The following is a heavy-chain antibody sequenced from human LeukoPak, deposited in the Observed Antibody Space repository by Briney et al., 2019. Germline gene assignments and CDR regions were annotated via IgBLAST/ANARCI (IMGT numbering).Heavy chain of an antibody. CDR2: TYYRSEWYT. CDR3: ARLGSGSNY. Sequence: SQTLSLTCAISGESLSSNSAAWIWIRQSPSRGLEWLGRTYYRSEWYTEYAVSVKSRITINPDTSKNQFSLQLSSVNPEDTAVYYCARLGSGSNYWGQGTLVTVSS. D-gene: IGHD3-10*01. CDR1: GESLSSNSAA. J-gene: IGHJ4*02. V-gene: IGHV6-1*01.